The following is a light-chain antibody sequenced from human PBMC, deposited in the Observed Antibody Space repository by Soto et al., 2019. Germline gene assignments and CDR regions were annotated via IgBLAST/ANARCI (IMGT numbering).Light chain of an antibody. J-gene: IGKJ1*01. V-gene: IGKV3-20*01. Sequence: EIVLTQSPGSLSLSPGERATLSCRASQSISSSYLAWYQQKPGQPPRLLIYGASSRATGIPDRFSGSGSGTDFTLTISRLEPEDFAVYDCQQYGGSPWTFGQGTKVEIK. CDR1: QSISSSY. CDR3: QQYGGSPWT. CDR2: GAS.